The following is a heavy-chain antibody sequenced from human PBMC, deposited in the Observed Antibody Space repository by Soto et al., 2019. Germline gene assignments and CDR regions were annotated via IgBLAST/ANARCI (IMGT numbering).Heavy chain of an antibody. J-gene: IGHJ4*02. Sequence: QVQLVESGGGVVQPGRSLRLSCAASGFTFSSYGMHWVRQAPGKGLEWVAGISYDGSNKYYADSVKGRFTISRDNSKNTLYLQMNSLRAEDTAVYYCAKGSWSFDYWGQGTLVTVSS. CDR3: AKGSWSFDY. CDR2: ISYDGSNK. V-gene: IGHV3-30*18. D-gene: IGHD6-13*01. CDR1: GFTFSSYG.